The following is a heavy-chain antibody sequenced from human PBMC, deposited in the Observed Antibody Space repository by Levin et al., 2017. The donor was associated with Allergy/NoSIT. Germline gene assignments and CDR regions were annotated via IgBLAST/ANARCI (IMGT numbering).Heavy chain of an antibody. J-gene: IGHJ4*02. CDR2: INHSGST. D-gene: IGHD6-13*01. Sequence: SQTLSLTCAVYGGSFSGYYWSWIRQPPGKGLEWIGEINHSGSTNYNPSLKSRVTISVDTSKNQFSLQLSSVTAADTAVYYCARGQERDSSSWYDYWGQGTLVTVSS. CDR3: ARGQERDSSSWYDY. CDR1: GGSFSGYY. V-gene: IGHV4-34*01.